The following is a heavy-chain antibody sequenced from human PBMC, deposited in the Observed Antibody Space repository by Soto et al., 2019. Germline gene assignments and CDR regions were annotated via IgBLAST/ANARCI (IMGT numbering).Heavy chain of an antibody. V-gene: IGHV4-59*08. J-gene: IGHJ4*02. CDR3: ARRYGYSFDY. D-gene: IGHD1-1*01. CDR1: GGSISSYY. Sequence: QVQLQESGPGLVKPSETLSLTCTVSGGSISSYYWSWIRQPPGKGLVWIGYIYYSGSTNYNPSLKSRVTISVDTSKNQFSLKLSSVTAADTAVYYCARRYGYSFDYWGQGTLVTVSS. CDR2: IYYSGST.